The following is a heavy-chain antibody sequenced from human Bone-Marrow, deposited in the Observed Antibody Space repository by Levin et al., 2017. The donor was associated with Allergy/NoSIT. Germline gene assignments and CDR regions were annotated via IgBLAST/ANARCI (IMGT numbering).Heavy chain of an antibody. Sequence: SETLSLTCTVSGGSVSSSSYYWGWIRQPPGKGLEWIGSIYYSGSTYYNPSLKSRVTISVDTSKNQFSLKLSSVTAADTAVYYCARYGAGSYWRIDYWGQGTLVTVSS. V-gene: IGHV4-39*01. D-gene: IGHD3-10*01. J-gene: IGHJ4*02. CDR2: IYYSGST. CDR3: ARYGAGSYWRIDY. CDR1: GGSVSSSSYY.